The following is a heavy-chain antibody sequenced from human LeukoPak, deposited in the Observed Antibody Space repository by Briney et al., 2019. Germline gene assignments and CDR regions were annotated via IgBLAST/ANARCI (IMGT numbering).Heavy chain of an antibody. J-gene: IGHJ4*02. CDR3: ARDWEYSRDY. V-gene: IGHV3-7*01. CDR2: INEGGSAD. D-gene: IGHD2/OR15-2a*01. Sequence: PGGSLRLSCPASGFTFSSLWMSWVRQAPGRGLEWVANINEGGSADYYADSVRGRFTISRDNAKNSLHLQMNNLRAEDTAVYYCARDWEYSRDYWGQGTLVTVSS. CDR1: GFTFSSLW.